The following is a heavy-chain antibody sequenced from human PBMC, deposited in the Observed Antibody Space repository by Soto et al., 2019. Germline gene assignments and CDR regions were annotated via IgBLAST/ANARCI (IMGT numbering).Heavy chain of an antibody. CDR2: IRSKANSYAT. D-gene: IGHD4-17*01. CDR1: GFTFSGSA. J-gene: IGHJ4*02. CDR3: TRHLERGYGGNSNFDY. Sequence: GSLRLSCAASGFTFSGSAMHWVRQASGKGLEWVGRIRSKANSYATAYAASVKGRFTISRDDSKNTAYLQMNSLKTEDTAVYYCTRHLERGYGGNSNFDYWGQGTLVTVSS. V-gene: IGHV3-73*01.